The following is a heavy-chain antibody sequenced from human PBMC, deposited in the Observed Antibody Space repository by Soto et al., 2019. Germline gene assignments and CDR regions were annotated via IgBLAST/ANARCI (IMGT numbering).Heavy chain of an antibody. J-gene: IGHJ4*02. CDR2: ISSSSSYI. CDR1: GFTFSSYS. CDR3: ARDVDGSGSFPYYFDY. Sequence: EVQLVESGGGLVKPGGSLRLSCAASGFTFSSYSMNWVRQAPGKGLEWVSSISSSSSYIYYADSVKGRFTISRDNAKNSLYLQMNSLRAEDTAVYYCARDVDGSGSFPYYFDYWGQGTLVTVSS. D-gene: IGHD3-10*01. V-gene: IGHV3-21*01.